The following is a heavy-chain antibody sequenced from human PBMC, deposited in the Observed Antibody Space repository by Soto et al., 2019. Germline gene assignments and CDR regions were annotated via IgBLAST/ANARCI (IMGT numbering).Heavy chain of an antibody. CDR3: TSTYEVPFDI. D-gene: IGHD3-22*01. CDR2: ISPGDSDA. CDR1: GYNFNMYW. V-gene: IGHV5-51*01. Sequence: GDSLKISCNGSGYNFNMYWIGWVRQMPGKGLEWMGIISPGDSDARYNPSFQSQVTMSADKSISTDYLQWSSLPASDTAMCDCTSTYEVPFDIWGQETMVSVSS. J-gene: IGHJ3*02.